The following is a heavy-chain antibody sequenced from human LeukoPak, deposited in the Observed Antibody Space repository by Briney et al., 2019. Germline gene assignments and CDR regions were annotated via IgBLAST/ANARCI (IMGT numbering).Heavy chain of an antibody. J-gene: IGHJ4*02. V-gene: IGHV4-59*08. Sequence: SETLSLTCTVSGGSLSSYYWGWIRQPPGKGLEWIGCIYNSGSTNYNPSLKSRVTMSVDKSKNQFSLKLSSVTAADTAVYYCARQESDCRGGSGYYYYFDYWGQGTLVTVSS. D-gene: IGHD2-15*01. CDR3: ARQESDCRGGSGYYYYFDY. CDR2: IYNSGST. CDR1: GGSLSSYY.